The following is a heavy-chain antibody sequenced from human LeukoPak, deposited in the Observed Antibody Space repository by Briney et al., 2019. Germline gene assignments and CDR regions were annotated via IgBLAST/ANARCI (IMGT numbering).Heavy chain of an antibody. V-gene: IGHV3-23*01. Sequence: PGGSLRLSCAASGFTFSSYAMSWVRQAPGKGLEWVSAISGSGGSTYYADSVKGRFTISRDNSKNTLYLQMNSLRAEDTAVYYCAKPMLAVTTVNDAFDIWGQGTMVTVSS. CDR1: GFTFSSYA. CDR2: ISGSGGST. CDR3: AKPMLAVTTVNDAFDI. J-gene: IGHJ3*02. D-gene: IGHD4-17*01.